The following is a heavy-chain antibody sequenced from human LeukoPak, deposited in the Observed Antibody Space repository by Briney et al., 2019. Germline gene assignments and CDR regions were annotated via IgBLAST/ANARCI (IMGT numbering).Heavy chain of an antibody. V-gene: IGHV4-34*01. CDR2: INHSGST. D-gene: IGHD5-12*01. CDR3: ARDGRPTVGYSGYDSA. J-gene: IGHJ5*02. CDR1: GGSISSYY. Sequence: SETLSLTRTVSGGSISSYYWSWIRQPPGKGLEWIGEINHSGSTNYNPSLKSRVTISVDTSKNQFSLKLSSVTAADTAVYYCARDGRPTVGYSGYDSAWGQGTLVTVSS.